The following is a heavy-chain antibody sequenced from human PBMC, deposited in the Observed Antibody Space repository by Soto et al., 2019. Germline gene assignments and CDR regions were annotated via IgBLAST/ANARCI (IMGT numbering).Heavy chain of an antibody. V-gene: IGHV4-4*07. CDR3: ARVQLGGYYYYGMDV. CDR2: TYTSGST. D-gene: IGHD2-2*01. CDR1: GFSVSSNY. J-gene: IGHJ6*02. Sequence: VQLVESGGGLVQPGGSLRLSCAISGFSVSSNYLSWVRQAPGKGLEWIGHTYTSGSTNSNPSLKSRVTMSVDTSNNQFSLKLNSVTAADTAVYYCARVQLGGYYYYGMDVWGQGTTVTVSS.